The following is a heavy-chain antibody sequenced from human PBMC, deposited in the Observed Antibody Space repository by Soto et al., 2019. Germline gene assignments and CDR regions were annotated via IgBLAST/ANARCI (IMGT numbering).Heavy chain of an antibody. J-gene: IGHJ4*02. Sequence: SETLSLICTVSGDSISSTYWSWIRQPLGKGLEWIGFIHYSGSTDYSPSLKSRVTMSVDTSKNQFSLKLSSVTAADTAVYYCARGGWSLDSWGQGTLVTVSS. CDR2: IHYSGST. V-gene: IGHV4-59*01. CDR1: GDSISSTY. CDR3: ARGGWSLDS. D-gene: IGHD6-19*01.